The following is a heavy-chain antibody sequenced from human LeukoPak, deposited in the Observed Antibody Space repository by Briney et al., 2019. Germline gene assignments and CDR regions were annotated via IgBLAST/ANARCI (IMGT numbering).Heavy chain of an antibody. D-gene: IGHD1/OR15-1a*01. Sequence: SETLSLTCTVSGGSISSSCYCWVWIPQPPGKGLEGVGNIYYSGSTHYNPSRQGPVTIAVYKSKNHFSLKLITVTAAEPAVYYCARREQTPLWGQGPLVPVSS. CDR3: ARREQTPL. V-gene: IGHV4-39*07. CDR1: GGSISSSCYC. J-gene: IGHJ4*02. CDR2: IYYSGST.